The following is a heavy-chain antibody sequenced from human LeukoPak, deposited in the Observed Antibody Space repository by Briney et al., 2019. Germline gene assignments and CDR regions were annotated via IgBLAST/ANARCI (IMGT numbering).Heavy chain of an antibody. D-gene: IGHD6-13*01. J-gene: IGHJ4*02. Sequence: GGSLRLSCAASEFTFNIFGMHWVRQVPGNGLEWVAVLWADGNTAHYADSVKGRFTISRDSSENTLYLQMNSLRSEDTAVCYCXXXXAADATFHFDYWGQGTLVTVSS. CDR1: EFTFNIFG. CDR2: LWADGNTA. V-gene: IGHV3-33*01. CDR3: XXXXAADATFHFDY.